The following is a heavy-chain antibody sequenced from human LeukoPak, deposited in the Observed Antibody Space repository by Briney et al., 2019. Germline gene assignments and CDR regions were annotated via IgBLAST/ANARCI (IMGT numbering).Heavy chain of an antibody. J-gene: IGHJ3*02. V-gene: IGHV4-38-2*02. D-gene: IGHD3-10*01. CDR3: ARESTMVRGDPQDAFDI. CDR2: IYHSGST. Sequence: SETLSLTCTVSGYSISSGYYWAWIRQPPGKGLEWIGSIYHSGSTYYNPSLKSRVTISVDTSKNQFSLKLSSVTAADTAVYYCARESTMVRGDPQDAFDIWGQGTMVTVSS. CDR1: GYSISSGYY.